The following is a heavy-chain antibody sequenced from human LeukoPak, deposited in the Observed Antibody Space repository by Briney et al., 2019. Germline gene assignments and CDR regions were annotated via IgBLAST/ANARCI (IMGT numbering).Heavy chain of an antibody. CDR3: AKATGTLGN. D-gene: IGHD1-1*01. V-gene: IGHV3-23*01. J-gene: IGHJ4*02. CDR2: FSGSGGST. Sequence: GGSLRLSCTVSGFTVSSNSMSWVRQAPGKGLERVSTFSGSGGSTYFADSVKGRFTISRDNSKNTLYLQMHSLRAEDTAVYYCAKATGTLGNWGQGTLVTVSS. CDR1: GFTVSSNS.